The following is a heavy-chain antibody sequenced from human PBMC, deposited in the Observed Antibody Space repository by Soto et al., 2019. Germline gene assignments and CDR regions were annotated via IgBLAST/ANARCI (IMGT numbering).Heavy chain of an antibody. D-gene: IGHD4-17*01. CDR3: ARYFGGP. V-gene: IGHV3-7*05. CDR2: IKEDGSEK. CDR1: GFTFSSYW. J-gene: IGHJ5*02. Sequence: EVQLVESGGGLVQPGGSLRLSCTASGFTFSSYWMNWVRQAPGKGLEWVGNIKEDGSEKFYVDSVKGRFTISRDNAKNSLYLDMSSMRVENTAIYFCARYFGGPWGQGTLVTVSS.